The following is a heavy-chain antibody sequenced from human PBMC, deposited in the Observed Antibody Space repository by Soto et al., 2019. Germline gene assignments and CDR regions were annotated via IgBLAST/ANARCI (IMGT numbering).Heavy chain of an antibody. Sequence: GGSLRLSCAASGFTFTSYAMGWVRQAPGKGLEWVSSVTGDGETTRYADSVKGRFTISRDNSKNTLSLHMNSLRAEDTAVYYCAKEGNPARAPDYWGQGPLVTLSS. D-gene: IGHD3-10*01. CDR3: AKEGNPARAPDY. CDR1: GFTFTSYA. CDR2: VTGDGETT. V-gene: IGHV3-23*01. J-gene: IGHJ4*02.